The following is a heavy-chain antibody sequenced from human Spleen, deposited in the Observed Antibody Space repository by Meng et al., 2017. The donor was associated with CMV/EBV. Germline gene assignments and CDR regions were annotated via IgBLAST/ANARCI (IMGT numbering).Heavy chain of an antibody. D-gene: IGHD6-19*01. CDR2: IRYDGSNK. J-gene: IGHJ5*02. CDR1: GFTFSNSG. CDR3: AKEEYSSGWQPGGWFDP. V-gene: IGHV3-30*02. Sequence: GESLKISCAASGFTFSNSGMHWVRQAPGQGLDWVAFIRYDGSNKYYADSVKGRFTISRDNSKNTLYLQMNSLRAEDTAVYYCAKEEYSSGWQPGGWFDPWGQGTLVTVSS.